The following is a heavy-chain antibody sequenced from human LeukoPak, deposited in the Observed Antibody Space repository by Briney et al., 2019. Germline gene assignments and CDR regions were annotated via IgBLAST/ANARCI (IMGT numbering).Heavy chain of an antibody. CDR2: ISYDGSNK. V-gene: IGHV3-30*03. J-gene: IGHJ4*02. CDR1: GFTFSSYG. CDR3: ARGPHYYDSSGYTFDY. D-gene: IGHD3-22*01. Sequence: GRSLRLSCAASGFTFSSYGMHWVRQAPGKGLEWVAVISYDGSNKYYADSVKGRFTISRDNSKNTLYLQMNSLRAEDTAVYYCARGPHYYDSSGYTFDYWGQGTLVTVSS.